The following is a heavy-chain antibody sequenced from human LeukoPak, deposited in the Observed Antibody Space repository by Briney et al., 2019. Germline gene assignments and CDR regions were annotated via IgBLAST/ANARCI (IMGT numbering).Heavy chain of an antibody. CDR3: AKDRGFWSGYGVFDY. J-gene: IGHJ4*02. Sequence: GGSLRLSCAASGFTFSSYGMHWVRRAPGKGLEWVAVISYDGSNKYYADSVKGRFTISRDNSKNTLYLQMNSLRAEDTAVYYCAKDRGFWSGYGVFDYWGQGTLVTVSS. V-gene: IGHV3-30*18. D-gene: IGHD3-3*01. CDR1: GFTFSSYG. CDR2: ISYDGSNK.